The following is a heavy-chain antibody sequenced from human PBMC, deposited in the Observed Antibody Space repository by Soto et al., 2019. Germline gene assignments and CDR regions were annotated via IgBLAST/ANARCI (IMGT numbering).Heavy chain of an antibody. V-gene: IGHV4-31*03. CDR3: ARALTIFGVVGLVWFDP. D-gene: IGHD3-3*01. J-gene: IGHJ5*02. CDR2: IYYSGST. Sequence: SESVCLTGTVAGGAISGGSCYWSWLRQHPGKGLGWIGNIYYSGSTYYNPSLKSRVTISVDTSKNQFSLKLSSVIAADTAVYYCARALTIFGVVGLVWFDPWGQGTLVTVSS. CDR1: GGAISGGSCY.